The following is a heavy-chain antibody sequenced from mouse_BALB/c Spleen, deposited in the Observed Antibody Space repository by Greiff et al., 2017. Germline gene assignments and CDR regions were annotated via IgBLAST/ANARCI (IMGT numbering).Heavy chain of an antibody. J-gene: IGHJ4*01. V-gene: IGHV14-4*02. Sequence: EVKLQESGAELVRSGASVKLSCTASGFNIKDYYMHWVKQRPEQGLEWIGWIDPENGDTEYAPKFQGKATMTADTSSNTAYLQLSSLTSEDTAVYYCKAQGVRRYYAMDYWGQGTSVTVSS. CDR2: IDPENGDT. CDR3: KAQGVRRYYAMDY. D-gene: IGHD1-2*01. CDR1: GFNIKDYY.